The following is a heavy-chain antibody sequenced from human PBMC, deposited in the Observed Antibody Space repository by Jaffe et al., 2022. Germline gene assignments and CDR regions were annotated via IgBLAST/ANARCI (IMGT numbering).Heavy chain of an antibody. J-gene: IGHJ4*02. CDR3: TRVQVVTKFFDY. CDR1: GFTFGDYA. Sequence: EVQLVESGGGLVQPGRSLRLSCTASGFTFGDYAMGWVRQAPGKGLEWVGFIRSKTYGATTEYAASVKGRFTISRDDSKSIAYLQMNSLTTEDTAVYYCTRVQVVTKFFDYWGQGTLVTVSS. D-gene: IGHD2-21*02. CDR2: IRSKTYGATT. V-gene: IGHV3-49*04.